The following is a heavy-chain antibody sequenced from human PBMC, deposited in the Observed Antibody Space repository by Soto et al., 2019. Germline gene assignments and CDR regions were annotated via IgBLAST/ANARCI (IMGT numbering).Heavy chain of an antibody. D-gene: IGHD6-19*01. V-gene: IGHV3-23*01. CDR3: ATDSSGWYAPYYYCGMDV. Sequence: GGSLRLSCAASGFTFSSYAMSWVRQAPGKGLEWVSAISGSGGSTYYADSVKGRFTISRDNSKNTLYLQMNSLRAEDTAVYYCATDSSGWYAPYYYCGMDVWGQGTTVTVSS. CDR1: GFTFSSYA. J-gene: IGHJ6*02. CDR2: ISGSGGST.